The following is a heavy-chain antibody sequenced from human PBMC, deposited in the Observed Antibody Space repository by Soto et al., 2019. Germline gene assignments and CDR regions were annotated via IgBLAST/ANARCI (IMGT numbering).Heavy chain of an antibody. Sequence: QVQLQESGPGLVKPSQTLSLTCTVSGGSISSGDYYWSWIRQPPGKGLEWIGYIYYSGSTYYSPPLKRRVTISVDTSKHQFSLKLSSVTAADTAVYYCARDPDYGGTCDWGQGTLVTVSS. V-gene: IGHV4-30-4*01. CDR2: IYYSGST. D-gene: IGHD4-17*01. J-gene: IGHJ4*02. CDR3: ARDPDYGGTCD. CDR1: GGSISSGDYY.